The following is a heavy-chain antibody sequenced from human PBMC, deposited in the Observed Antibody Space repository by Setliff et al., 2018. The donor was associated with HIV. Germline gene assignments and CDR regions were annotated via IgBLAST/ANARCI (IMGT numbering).Heavy chain of an antibody. CDR2: INPNNGGT. V-gene: IGHV1-2*06. CDR3: TRPRVFDSFDV. Sequence: GASVKVSCKGLGYIVTGNYMNWVRQAPGQGLEWMGRINPNNGGTNYAQKFQGRVTMNLDTSTSTAYLELKGLTSDDTAVYYCTRPRVFDSFDVWGPGTMVTVSS. J-gene: IGHJ3*01. CDR1: GYIVTGNY.